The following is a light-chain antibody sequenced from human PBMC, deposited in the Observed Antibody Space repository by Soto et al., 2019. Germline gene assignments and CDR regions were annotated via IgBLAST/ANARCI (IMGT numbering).Light chain of an antibody. J-gene: IGKJ1*01. Sequence: LQMIPSSSSLSAYVGNRVAIHCRASQSISSYLNWYQQKPGKAPKLLIYAASSLQSGVPSRFSGSGSGTDFTLTISSLQPEDFATYYCQQSYSTPVTFAQGTKVDI. CDR1: QSISSY. CDR3: QQSYSTPVT. CDR2: AAS. V-gene: IGKV1-39*01.